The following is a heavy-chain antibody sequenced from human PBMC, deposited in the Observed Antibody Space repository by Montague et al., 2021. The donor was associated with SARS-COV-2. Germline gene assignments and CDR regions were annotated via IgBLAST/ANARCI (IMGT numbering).Heavy chain of an antibody. CDR3: VGDAYDPLVGH. V-gene: IGHV4-61*02. J-gene: IGHJ4*02. CDR1: GGAISDGNYY. D-gene: IGHD3-3*01. Sequence: TLSLTCTVSGGAISDGNYYWSLVRQPAGKGLEWIGRIYVTGTSKSNPSLKSRVTMSIDTAKHHSYLNLTSVTAADTAVYYCVGDAYDPLVGHWGQGTLVTVSS. CDR2: IYVTGTS.